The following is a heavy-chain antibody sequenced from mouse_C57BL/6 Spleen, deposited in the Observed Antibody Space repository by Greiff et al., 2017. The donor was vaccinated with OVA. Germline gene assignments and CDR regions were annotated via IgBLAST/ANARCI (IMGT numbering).Heavy chain of an antibody. CDR2: ISSGGSYT. CDR1: GFTFSSYG. CDR3: ARQSELWYYFDY. Sequence: DVKLVESGGDLVKPGGSLKLSCAASGFTFSSYGMSWVRQTPDKRLEWVATISSGGSYTYYPDSVKGRFTISRDNAKNTLYLQMSSLKSEDTAMYYCARQSELWYYFDYWGQGTTLTVSS. V-gene: IGHV5-6*02. J-gene: IGHJ2*01. D-gene: IGHD1-1*02.